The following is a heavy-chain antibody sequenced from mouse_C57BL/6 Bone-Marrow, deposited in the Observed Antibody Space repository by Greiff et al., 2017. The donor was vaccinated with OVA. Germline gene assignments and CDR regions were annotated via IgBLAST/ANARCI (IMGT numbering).Heavy chain of an antibody. V-gene: IGHV1-72*01. J-gene: IGHJ1*03. CDR3: ARGGNYYYDYWYFDV. CDR1: GYTFTSYW. D-gene: IGHD2-4*01. Sequence: VKLMESGAELVKPGASVKLSCKASGYTFTSYWMHWVKQRPGRGLEWIGRIDPNSGGTKYNEKFKSKATLTVDKPSSTAYMQLSSLTSEDSAVYYCARGGNYYYDYWYFDVWGTGTTVTVSS. CDR2: IDPNSGGT.